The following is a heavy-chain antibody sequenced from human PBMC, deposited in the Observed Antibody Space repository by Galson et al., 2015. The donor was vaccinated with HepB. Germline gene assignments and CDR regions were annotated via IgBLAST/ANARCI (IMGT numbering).Heavy chain of an antibody. D-gene: IGHD4-17*01. CDR2: ISYRGST. Sequence: SLTCTVSGGSISSGGYYWTWIRQHPLKGLEWIAYISYRGSTWYNPSLRSRVTISIDTSKNQFSLKVNSVTAADTAIYYGAREKRGDGAGDYWGRGTLVTVAS. CDR1: GGSISSGGYY. J-gene: IGHJ4*02. CDR3: AREKRGDGAGDY. V-gene: IGHV4-31*03.